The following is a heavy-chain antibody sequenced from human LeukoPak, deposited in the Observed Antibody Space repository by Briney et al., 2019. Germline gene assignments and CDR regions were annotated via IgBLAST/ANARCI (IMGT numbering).Heavy chain of an antibody. Sequence: GGSLRLSCAASGFTFNNYGMHWVRQAPGKGLEWMALIWYDGSNKYYADSVKGRFTISRDNSKNTLYLQMNSLRAEDTAVYYCSREYFAWSRNYCYGMDVWGQGTTVTVSS. CDR2: IWYDGSNK. CDR1: GFTFNNYG. V-gene: IGHV3-33*01. D-gene: IGHD3-9*01. J-gene: IGHJ6*02. CDR3: SREYFAWSRNYCYGMDV.